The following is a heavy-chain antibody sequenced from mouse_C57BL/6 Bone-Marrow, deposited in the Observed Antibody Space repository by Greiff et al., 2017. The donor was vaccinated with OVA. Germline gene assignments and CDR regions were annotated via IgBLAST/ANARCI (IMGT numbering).Heavy chain of an antibody. J-gene: IGHJ1*03. D-gene: IGHD1-1*01. V-gene: IGHV1-55*01. Sequence: QVKLQQPGAELVKPGASVKMSCKASGYTFTSYWITWVKQRPGQGLEWIGDIYPGSGSTNYNEKFKSKATLTVDTSSSTAYMQLSSLTSEDSAVYYCARGDYYYGSRRDWYFDVWGTGTTVTVSS. CDR3: ARGDYYYGSRRDWYFDV. CDR1: GYTFTSYW. CDR2: IYPGSGST.